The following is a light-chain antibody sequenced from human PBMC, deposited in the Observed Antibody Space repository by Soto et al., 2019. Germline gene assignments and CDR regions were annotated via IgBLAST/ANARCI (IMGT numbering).Light chain of an antibody. CDR2: DVS. J-gene: IGLJ1*01. Sequence: QSALTQPASVSGSPGQSITISCTGTISDVGGYNFVSWYQQYPGKAPKLMICDVSNRPSGVSNCFSGSKSGNTASLTISGLQAEDEADYYCSSFTGSIYVFGPGTKVTVL. CDR1: ISDVGGYNF. V-gene: IGLV2-14*03. CDR3: SSFTGSIYV.